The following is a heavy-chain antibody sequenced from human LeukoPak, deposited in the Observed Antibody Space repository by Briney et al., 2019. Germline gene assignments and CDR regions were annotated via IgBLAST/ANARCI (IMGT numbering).Heavy chain of an antibody. V-gene: IGHV1-46*01. Sequence: ASVKVSCRASGYTFTSYYMHWVRQAPGQGLEWMGIINPSGGSASYAQKFQGRVTMTRDTSTSTVYMELSSLRSEDTAVYYCARASGSSFLDYWGQGTLVTVSS. CDR2: INPSGGSA. CDR1: GYTFTSYY. D-gene: IGHD3-10*01. CDR3: ARASGSSFLDY. J-gene: IGHJ4*02.